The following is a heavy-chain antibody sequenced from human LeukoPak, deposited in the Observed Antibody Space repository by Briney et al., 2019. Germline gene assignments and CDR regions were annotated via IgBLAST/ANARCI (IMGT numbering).Heavy chain of an antibody. CDR2: IRYDGSNK. CDR3: AKNTYGSGSYYPVDY. CDR1: GFSFSNSG. J-gene: IGHJ4*02. V-gene: IGHV3-30*02. Sequence: GGSLRLSCAASGFSFSNSGMHWVRQAPGKGLEWVAFIRYDGSNKYYADSVKGRFTISRDNSENTLYLHMNSLRAEDTAVYYYAKNTYGSGSYYPVDYWGQGTLVTVSS. D-gene: IGHD3-10*01.